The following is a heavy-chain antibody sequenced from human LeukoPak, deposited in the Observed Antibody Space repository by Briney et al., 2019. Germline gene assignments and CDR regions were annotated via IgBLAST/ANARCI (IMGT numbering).Heavy chain of an antibody. CDR3: ARDGGEYRFLEWLSPPYMDV. CDR2: ISWNSGSI. V-gene: IGHV3-9*01. CDR1: GFTFDDYA. J-gene: IGHJ6*03. Sequence: GGSLRLSCAASGFTFDDYAMHWVRQAPGKGLEWVSGISWNSGSIGYADSVKGRFTISRDNAKNSLYLQMNSLRAEDTALYYCARDGGEYRFLEWLSPPYMDVWGKGTTVTVSS. D-gene: IGHD3-3*01.